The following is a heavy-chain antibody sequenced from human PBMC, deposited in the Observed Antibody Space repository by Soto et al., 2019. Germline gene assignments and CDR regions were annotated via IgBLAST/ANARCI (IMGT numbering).Heavy chain of an antibody. CDR1: GFTFKIYA. Sequence: PGGSLRLSCAASGFTFKIYALHWVRQAPGKGLEWVSVISFDGDKKYYADSVKGRFTISRDNFKNTLYLQMNNLKIEDAALYFCAREDDSGYRYFNYRLDVCGQGTTVTVSS. J-gene: IGHJ6*02. CDR3: AREDDSGYRYFNYRLDV. D-gene: IGHD2-21*02. V-gene: IGHV3-30-3*01. CDR2: ISFDGDKK.